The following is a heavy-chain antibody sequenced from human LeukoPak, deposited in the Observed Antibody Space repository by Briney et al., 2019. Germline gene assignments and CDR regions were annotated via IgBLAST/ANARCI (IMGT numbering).Heavy chain of an antibody. Sequence: GGSLRLSCAASGFTFSSYAMSWVRQAPGKGLEWVSAISGSGGSSYYADSVKGRFTISRDNSKNTLYLQMNSLRAEDTAVYYCAKDKLAYCSGGSCYYFDYWGEGTLVTVSS. CDR2: ISGSGGSS. CDR3: AKDKLAYCSGGSCYYFDY. D-gene: IGHD2-15*01. CDR1: GFTFSSYA. J-gene: IGHJ4*02. V-gene: IGHV3-23*01.